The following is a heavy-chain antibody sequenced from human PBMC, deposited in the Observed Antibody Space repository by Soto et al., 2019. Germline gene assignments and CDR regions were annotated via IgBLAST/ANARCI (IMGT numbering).Heavy chain of an antibody. CDR1: GGSISSYY. D-gene: IGHD3-10*01. CDR2: IYYSGST. J-gene: IGHJ6*02. Sequence: SETLSLTCTVSGGSISSYYWSWIRQPPGKGLEWIGYIYYSGSTYYNPSLKSRVTMSVDTSKNHFSLKVNSVTAADTALYYCARQGFGQLHGLVDVWGPGTTVTVSS. CDR3: ARQGFGQLHGLVDV. V-gene: IGHV4-59*04.